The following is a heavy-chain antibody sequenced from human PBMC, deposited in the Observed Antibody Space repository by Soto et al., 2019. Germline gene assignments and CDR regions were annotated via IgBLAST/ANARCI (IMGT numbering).Heavy chain of an antibody. CDR3: AKAPLDYRNYVAPLFDY. CDR1: GFTFSSYA. CDR2: ISGSGGST. D-gene: IGHD4-4*01. J-gene: IGHJ4*02. Sequence: EVQLLESGGGLVQPGGSLRLSCAASGFTFSSYAMSWVRQAPGKGLEWVSAISGSGGSTYYADSVKGRFTISRDNSKNTLYLQMNSLRAEDTAVYYCAKAPLDYRNYVAPLFDYWGQGTLVTVS. V-gene: IGHV3-23*01.